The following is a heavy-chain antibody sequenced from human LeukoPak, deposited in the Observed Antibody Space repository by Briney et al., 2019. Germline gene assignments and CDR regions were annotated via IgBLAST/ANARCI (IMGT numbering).Heavy chain of an antibody. D-gene: IGHD4-23*01. Sequence: SETLSLTCTVSGGSISSYYWSWFRQPPGKGLEWIGYIYYSGSTNYNPSLKSRVTISVDTSKNQFSLKLSSVTAADTAVYYCARGHYGGNSVGYFDYWGQGTLVTVSS. CDR1: GGSISSYY. J-gene: IGHJ4*02. CDR2: IYYSGST. CDR3: ARGHYGGNSVGYFDY. V-gene: IGHV4-59*01.